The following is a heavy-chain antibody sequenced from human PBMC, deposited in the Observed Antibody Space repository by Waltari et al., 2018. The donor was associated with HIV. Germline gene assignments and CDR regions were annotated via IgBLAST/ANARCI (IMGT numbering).Heavy chain of an antibody. J-gene: IGHJ4*02. Sequence: EVQLVESGGGLVQPGGSLRLSCTANGFSFTAYEMTWVRQAPGKGLEWISYINSRSTTIYYSDSVRGRFTVFRDNAKNSLFLRMNSLRVEDTAIYYCARDLNCGGDCFDVDSWGQGTLVTVSS. CDR2: INSRSTTI. D-gene: IGHD2-21*02. CDR1: GFSFTAYE. CDR3: ARDLNCGGDCFDVDS. V-gene: IGHV3-48*03.